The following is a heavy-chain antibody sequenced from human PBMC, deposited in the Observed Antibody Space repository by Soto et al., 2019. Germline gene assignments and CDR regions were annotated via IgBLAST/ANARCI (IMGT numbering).Heavy chain of an antibody. Sequence: EVQLVESGGGLVQPGGSLRLSCAASGFTFSSYWMSWVRQAPGKGLEWVANIKQDGSEKYYVNSVKGRFTISRDNAKNSLYLQMNSLRAEDTAVYYCARDNYGGHFDYWGQGTLVTVSS. CDR3: ARDNYGGHFDY. J-gene: IGHJ4*02. CDR1: GFTFSSYW. CDR2: IKQDGSEK. V-gene: IGHV3-7*03. D-gene: IGHD4-17*01.